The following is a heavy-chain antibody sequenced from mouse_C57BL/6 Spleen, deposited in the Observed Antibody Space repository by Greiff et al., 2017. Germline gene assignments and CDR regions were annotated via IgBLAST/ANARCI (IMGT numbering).Heavy chain of an antibody. CDR2: ISSGGSYT. CDR1: GFTFSSYG. J-gene: IGHJ2*01. D-gene: IGHD2-5*01. Sequence: VQLQQSGGDLVKPGGSLKLSCAASGFTFSSYGMSWVRQTPDKRLEWVATISSGGSYTYYPDSVKGRFTISRDNAKNTLYLQMSSLKSEDTAMYYCARHAYSNYFDYWGQGTTLTVSS. V-gene: IGHV5-6*01. CDR3: ARHAYSNYFDY.